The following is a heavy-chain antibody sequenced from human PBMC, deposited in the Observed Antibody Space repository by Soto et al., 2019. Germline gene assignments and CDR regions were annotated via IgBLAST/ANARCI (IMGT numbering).Heavy chain of an antibody. J-gene: IGHJ4*02. CDR2: IRGSGGST. CDR3: EKYLLGAVAAY. V-gene: IGHV3-23*01. D-gene: IGHD6-19*01. Sequence: GXPLRSSDTASGFTFGSYALGWVRQAPGKGLEWVSAIRGSGGSTYYADSVKGRFTISRDNSKNTLYLQMNSLRAEDTAVYYCEKYLLGAVAAYWGQGTLVTVSS. CDR1: GFTFGSYA.